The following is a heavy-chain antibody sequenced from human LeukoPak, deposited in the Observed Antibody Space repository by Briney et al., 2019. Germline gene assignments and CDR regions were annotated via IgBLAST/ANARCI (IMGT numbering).Heavy chain of an antibody. V-gene: IGHV1-46*01. CDR1: GYTFTNNY. Sequence: ASVKMSCKASGYTFTNNYMHWVRQSPGQGLEWMGIINPSGGSTNYAQKFQGRVTMTRDTSTSTVYMELSGLRSEDTAVYYCARAVGIVVVVVATLDYWGQGTLVTVSS. CDR2: INPSGGST. D-gene: IGHD2-15*01. CDR3: ARAVGIVVVVVATLDY. J-gene: IGHJ4*02.